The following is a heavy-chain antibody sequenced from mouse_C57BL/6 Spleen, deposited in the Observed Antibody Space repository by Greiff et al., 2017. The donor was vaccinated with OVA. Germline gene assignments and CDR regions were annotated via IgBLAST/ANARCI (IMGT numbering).Heavy chain of an antibody. CDR2: ISDGGSYT. J-gene: IGHJ1*03. V-gene: IGHV5-4*01. CDR1: GFTFSSYA. CDR3: ARDRAYGSSYGYFDV. Sequence: EVKVVESGGGLVKPGGSLKLSCAASGFTFSSYAMSWVRQTPEKRLEWVATISDGGSYTYYPDNVKGRFTISRDNAKNNLYLQMSHLKSEDTAMYYCARDRAYGSSYGYFDVWGTGTTVTVSS. D-gene: IGHD1-1*01.